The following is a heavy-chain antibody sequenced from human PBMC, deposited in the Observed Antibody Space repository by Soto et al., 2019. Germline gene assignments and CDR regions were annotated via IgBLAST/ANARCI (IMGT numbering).Heavy chain of an antibody. CDR1: GFTFSSYA. Sequence: GGSLRLSCAASGFTFSSYAMSWVRQAPGKGLEWVSAISGSGGSTYYADSVKGRFTISRDNSKNTLYLQMNSLRAEDTAVYYCAKDYDSSGYYPYNWFDPWGQGTLVTVSS. D-gene: IGHD3-22*01. CDR2: ISGSGGST. CDR3: AKDYDSSGYYPYNWFDP. V-gene: IGHV3-23*01. J-gene: IGHJ5*02.